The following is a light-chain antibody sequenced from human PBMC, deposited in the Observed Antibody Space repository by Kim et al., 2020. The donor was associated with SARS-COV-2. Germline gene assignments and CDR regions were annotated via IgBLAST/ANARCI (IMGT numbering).Light chain of an antibody. Sequence: QSALTQPASVSGSPGQSITISCTRTSSDVGGYNYVSWYQQHPGKAPKLMIYDVSNRPSGVSNRFSGSKSGNTASLTISGLQAEDEADYYCSSYTSSSRYVFGTGTKVTVL. CDR3: SSYTSSSRYV. J-gene: IGLJ1*01. V-gene: IGLV2-14*03. CDR1: SSDVGGYNY. CDR2: DVS.